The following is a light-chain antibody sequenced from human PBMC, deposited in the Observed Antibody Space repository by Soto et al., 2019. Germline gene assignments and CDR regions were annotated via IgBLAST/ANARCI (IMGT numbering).Light chain of an antibody. Sequence: QSALTQPASVSGSPGQSITISCTGTSSDVGSYNLVSWYQQHPGKAPKLMIYEGSKRPSGVSNRFSGSKSGNTASLTISGLQAEYEADYYCCSYAGSRTFDVVFGGGTKVTVL. V-gene: IGLV2-23*03. CDR3: CSYAGSRTFDVV. CDR1: SSDVGSYNL. CDR2: EGS. J-gene: IGLJ2*01.